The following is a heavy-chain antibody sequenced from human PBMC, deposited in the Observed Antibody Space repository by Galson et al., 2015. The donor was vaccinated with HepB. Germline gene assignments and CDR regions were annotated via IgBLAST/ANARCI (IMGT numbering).Heavy chain of an antibody. D-gene: IGHD6-19*01. CDR3: AKDRDYSSGWPGVYGMDV. Sequence: SLRLSCAASGFTFSTYAMSWVRQAPGKGLEWVSGISGSGGSTYYADSVKGRFTISRDNSKNTLYLQMNSLRAEDTAVYYCAKDRDYSSGWPGVYGMDVWGQGTTVTVSS. V-gene: IGHV3-23*01. J-gene: IGHJ6*02. CDR1: GFTFSTYA. CDR2: ISGSGGST.